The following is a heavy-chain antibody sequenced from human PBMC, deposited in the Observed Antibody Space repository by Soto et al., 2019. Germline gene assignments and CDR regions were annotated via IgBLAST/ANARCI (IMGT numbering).Heavy chain of an antibody. V-gene: IGHV1-3*05. Sequence: QVQLVQSGAEEKKPRASVKVSCKASGYTFTSYAMHWVRQAPGQRLEWMGWINAGNGNTKYSQKFQGRVTITRDTSASTVYMELSSLRSEDTAVYYCARVSGWYFLDYWGQGTLVTVSS. CDR3: ARVSGWYFLDY. D-gene: IGHD6-19*01. J-gene: IGHJ4*02. CDR1: GYTFTSYA. CDR2: INAGNGNT.